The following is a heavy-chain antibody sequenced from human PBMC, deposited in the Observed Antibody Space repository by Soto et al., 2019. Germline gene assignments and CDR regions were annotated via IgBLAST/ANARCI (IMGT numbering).Heavy chain of an antibody. Sequence: SETLSLTCAVSGGSISSGGYSWSWIRQPPGKGLEWIGYIYHSGSTYYNPSLKSRVTISVDRSKNQFSLKLSSVTAADTAVYYCARGYYYDSSGPISFDYWGQGTLVTVSS. D-gene: IGHD3-22*01. V-gene: IGHV4-30-2*01. CDR2: IYHSGST. CDR1: GGSISSGGYS. CDR3: ARGYYYDSSGPISFDY. J-gene: IGHJ4*02.